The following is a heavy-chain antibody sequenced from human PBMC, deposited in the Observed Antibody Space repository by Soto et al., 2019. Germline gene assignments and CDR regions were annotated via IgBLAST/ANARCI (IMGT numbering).Heavy chain of an antibody. V-gene: IGHV3-30*18. CDR3: AKDRTIAGSGLLDDS. CDR1: GFTFSSYG. Sequence: QVQLVDSGGGVVQPGRSLRLSCAASGFTFSSYGMHWVRQAPGKGLEWGALISYDGSNNYYADSVKGRFTISRDNSKNPLYLQMNGLRAEDTAVYFCAKDRTIAGSGLLDDSWGQGTLVTVSS. J-gene: IGHJ4*02. D-gene: IGHD1-26*01. CDR2: ISYDGSNN.